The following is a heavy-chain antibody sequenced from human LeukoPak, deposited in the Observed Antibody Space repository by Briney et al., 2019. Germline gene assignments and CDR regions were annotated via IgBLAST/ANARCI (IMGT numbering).Heavy chain of an antibody. D-gene: IGHD3-10*01. Sequence: PGGSLKISCKGFGYRFTSYWIGWARQMPGKGPEWMGIIYPGDSDTRYSPSCQGQVTSSADKSISTAYLQWSSLEACDTAMYYCERYPSYGDAFDIWRQGTMVTVFS. CDR1: GYRFTSYW. J-gene: IGHJ3*02. CDR3: ERYPSYGDAFDI. V-gene: IGHV5-51*01. CDR2: IYPGDSDT.